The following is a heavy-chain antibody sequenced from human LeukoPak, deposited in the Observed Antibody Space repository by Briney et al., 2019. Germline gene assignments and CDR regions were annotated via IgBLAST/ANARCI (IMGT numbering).Heavy chain of an antibody. D-gene: IGHD6-19*01. CDR1: GFTFTSYE. CDR3: ARAIAVAGTDY. CDR2: ISSSGSTI. Sequence: PGGSLRLSCAASGFTFTSYEMNWVRQAPGKGLEWLSYISSSGSTIYYADSVKGRFTISRDNTKSALYLQMNNLGAEDTAVYYCARAIAVAGTDYWGQGTLVTVSS. J-gene: IGHJ4*01. V-gene: IGHV3-48*03.